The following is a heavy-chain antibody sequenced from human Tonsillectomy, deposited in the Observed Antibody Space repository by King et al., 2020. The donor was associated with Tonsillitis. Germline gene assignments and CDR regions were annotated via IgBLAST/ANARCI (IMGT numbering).Heavy chain of an antibody. CDR3: ARHMKSMDGRYWNFFDY. V-gene: IGHV5-51*01. CDR1: GYSFTSYW. J-gene: IGHJ4*02. Sequence: AQLVQSGAEVKKPGESLKISCKGSGYSFTSYWIAWVRQMPGKGLEWMGLIYPGDSDTRYSPSFQGQVTISADKSINTAYLQWSSLKASDTAMYYCARHMKSMDGRYWNFFDYGGQGTLVTVSS. CDR2: IYPGDSDT. D-gene: IGHD1-26*01.